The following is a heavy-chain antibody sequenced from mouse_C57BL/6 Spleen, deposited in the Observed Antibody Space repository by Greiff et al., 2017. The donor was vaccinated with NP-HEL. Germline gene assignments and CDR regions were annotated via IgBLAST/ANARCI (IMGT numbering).Heavy chain of an antibody. CDR2: IYPGSGST. J-gene: IGHJ3*01. CDR1: GYTFTSYW. CDR3: ARMGEWPRRGAWFAY. V-gene: IGHV1-55*01. D-gene: IGHD2-12*01. Sequence: QVQLQQPGAELVKPGASVKMSCKASGYTFTSYWITWVKQRPGQGLEWIGDIYPGSGSTNYNEKFKSKATLTVDTSSSTAYMQLSSLTSEDSAGSYCARMGEWPRRGAWFAYWGQGTLVTVSA.